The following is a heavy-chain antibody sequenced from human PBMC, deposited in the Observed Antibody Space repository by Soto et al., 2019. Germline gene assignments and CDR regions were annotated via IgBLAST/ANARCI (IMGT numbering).Heavy chain of an antibody. CDR1: GGTFSSYA. Sequence: QVQLVQSGAEVKKPGSSVKVSCKASGGTFSSYAISWVRQAPGQGLEWMGGIIPISDTTNYAQKFQGRVTITADEYTSTADMELGSLRSEDTAVYYCARSQGSSTSLEIYYYYYYGMEVWGQGTKVTVSS. CDR3: ARSQGSSTSLEIYYYYYYGMEV. CDR2: IIPISDTT. D-gene: IGHD2-2*01. V-gene: IGHV1-69*01. J-gene: IGHJ6*02.